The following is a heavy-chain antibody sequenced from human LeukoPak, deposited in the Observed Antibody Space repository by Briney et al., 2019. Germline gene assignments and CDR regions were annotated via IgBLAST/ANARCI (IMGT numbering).Heavy chain of an antibody. CDR2: IYTSGST. Sequence: SETLSLTCTVSGGSISSYYWSWIRQPAGKGLEWIGRIYTSGSTNYNPSLKSRVTMSVDTSKNQFSLKLSSVTAADTAVYYCARDSRHYDSSGYYYYYGMDVWGQGTTATVSS. CDR1: GGSISSYY. J-gene: IGHJ6*02. CDR3: ARDSRHYDSSGYYYYYGMDV. D-gene: IGHD3-22*01. V-gene: IGHV4-4*07.